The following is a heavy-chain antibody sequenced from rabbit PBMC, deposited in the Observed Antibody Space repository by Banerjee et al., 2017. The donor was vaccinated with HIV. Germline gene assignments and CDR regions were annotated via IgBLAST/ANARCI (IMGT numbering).Heavy chain of an antibody. CDR2: IYAGSIGVT. Sequence: QQQLEESGGGLVQPEGSLTLTCTASGFSFSSSYYMCWVRQAPGKGLEWIACIYAGSIGVTYYASWAKGRFTISKTSSTTVTLQMTSLTAADTATYFCARDGGNYYLTVLDLWGPGTLVTVS. V-gene: IGHV1S45*01. CDR1: GFSFSSSYY. CDR3: ARDGGNYYLTVLDL. D-gene: IGHD8-1*01. J-gene: IGHJ6*01.